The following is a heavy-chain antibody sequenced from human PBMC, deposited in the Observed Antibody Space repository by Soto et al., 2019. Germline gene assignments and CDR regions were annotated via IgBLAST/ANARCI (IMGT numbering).Heavy chain of an antibody. CDR2: IIPIFGTP. D-gene: IGHD3-16*01. V-gene: IGHV1-69*18. Sequence: QVQLEQSGAEVKRPGCSVKVSCKTSGGNFNTYPISWVRQAPGHRLEWMGKIIPIFGTPDYAQKFQGRVTINADEATTTVYMELRSLKSDDSAVYYCARDSRLWGSTGWKRENLFDIWGQGTMVTVSS. CDR3: ARDSRLWGSTGWKRENLFDI. CDR1: GGNFNTYP. J-gene: IGHJ3*02.